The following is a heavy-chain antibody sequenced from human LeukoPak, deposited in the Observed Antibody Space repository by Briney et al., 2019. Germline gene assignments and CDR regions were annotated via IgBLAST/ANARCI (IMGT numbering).Heavy chain of an antibody. CDR2: IKSKTDGETT. CDR1: GFSFSDAW. D-gene: IGHD3-10*01. V-gene: IGHV3-15*01. J-gene: IGHJ5*02. CDR3: ARGWMVRGVPGFDP. Sequence: RGGSLRLSCAASGFSFSDAWMNWVRQAPGKGLEWVGRIKSKTDGETTEYAAPVKGRFTISRDDSKSTLYLQMNSLRAKDTAVYYCARGWMVRGVPGFDPWGQGTLVTVSS.